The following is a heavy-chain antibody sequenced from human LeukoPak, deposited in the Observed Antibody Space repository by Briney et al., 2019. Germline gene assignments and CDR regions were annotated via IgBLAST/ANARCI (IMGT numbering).Heavy chain of an antibody. Sequence: GASVKVSCKASGGTFSSYAISWVRQAPGQGLEWMGRIIPVLGIANYAQKFQGRVTITADKSTSTAYMELSSLRSEDTAVYYCAGDLGENIVVVPAPLADPWGQGTLVTVSS. V-gene: IGHV1-69*04. CDR1: GGTFSSYA. CDR2: IIPVLGIA. D-gene: IGHD2-2*01. J-gene: IGHJ5*02. CDR3: AGDLGENIVVVPAPLADP.